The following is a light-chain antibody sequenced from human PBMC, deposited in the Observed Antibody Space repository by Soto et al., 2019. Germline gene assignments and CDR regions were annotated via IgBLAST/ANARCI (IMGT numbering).Light chain of an antibody. CDR2: EVT. J-gene: IGLJ2*01. Sequence: QSALTQPASVSGSPGQSITISCTGTSSDVGAYDYVSWYQQHPGKAPKLMIYEVTNRPSGVSYRFSGSKSGYTASLTISGLQAEDEADYYCSSYTSTSTVIFGGGTKLTVL. V-gene: IGLV2-14*01. CDR1: SSDVGAYDY. CDR3: SSYTSTSTVI.